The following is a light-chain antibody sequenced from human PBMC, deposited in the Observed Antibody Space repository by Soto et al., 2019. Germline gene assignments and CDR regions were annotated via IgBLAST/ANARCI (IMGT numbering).Light chain of an antibody. V-gene: IGKV3D-15*01. CDR2: GAS. CDR3: QQYNNWPLT. Sequence: EMVMTQSPATLSVSPGERATLSCRASQSVSSNLAWYQQKPGQAPRLLIYGASTRATGIPARFSGSGFGTEFTLTISSLQSEDFAIYYCQQYNNWPLTFGGGTKVEIK. J-gene: IGKJ4*01. CDR1: QSVSSN.